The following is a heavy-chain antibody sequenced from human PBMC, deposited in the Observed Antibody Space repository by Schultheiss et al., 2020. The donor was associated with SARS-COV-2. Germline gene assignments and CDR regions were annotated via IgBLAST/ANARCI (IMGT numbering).Heavy chain of an antibody. Sequence: GGSLRLSCAASGFTVSNNYMSWVRQAPGKGLEWVSRISSSGDGTYYADSVKGRFTISRDNSKNTLYLQMNSLRAEDTAVYYCARQKDAAAGNPHGALAWYFDLWGRGTLVTVSS. D-gene: IGHD6-13*01. CDR1: GFTVSNNY. V-gene: IGHV3-66*04. CDR3: ARQKDAAAGNPHGALAWYFDL. CDR2: ISSSGDGT. J-gene: IGHJ2*01.